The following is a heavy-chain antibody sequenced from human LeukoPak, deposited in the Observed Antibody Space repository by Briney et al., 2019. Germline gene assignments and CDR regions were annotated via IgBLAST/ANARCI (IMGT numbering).Heavy chain of an antibody. CDR2: INHSGST. V-gene: IGHV4-34*01. CDR3: ASLPYYYDSSGYYRTAECFQH. J-gene: IGHJ1*01. CDR1: GGSFSGYY. Sequence: SETLSLTCAVYGGSFSGYYWSWIRQPPGKGLEWIGEINHSGSTNYNPSLKSRVTISVDTSKNQFSLKLSSVTAADTAVYYCASLPYYYDSSGYYRTAECFQHWGQGTLVTVSS. D-gene: IGHD3-22*01.